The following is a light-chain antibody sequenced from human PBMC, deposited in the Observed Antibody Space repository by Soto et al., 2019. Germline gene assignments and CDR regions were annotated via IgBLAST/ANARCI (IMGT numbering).Light chain of an antibody. CDR1: SSNIGSNY. Sequence: QPVLTQPPSASGTPGQRVTISCSGSSSNIGSNYVYWYQQLPGTAPKLLIYRNNQRPSGVPDRFSGSKSGTSASLAISGLRSEDEADYYCAAWDDSLSVHVVFGGGTQLTVL. CDR3: AAWDDSLSVHVV. CDR2: RNN. V-gene: IGLV1-47*01. J-gene: IGLJ2*01.